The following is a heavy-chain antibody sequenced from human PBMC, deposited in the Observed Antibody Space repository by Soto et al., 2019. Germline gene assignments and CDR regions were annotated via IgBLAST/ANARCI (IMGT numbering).Heavy chain of an antibody. V-gene: IGHV3-30-3*01. CDR3: ARGRIVGALYV. CDR1: GFTFSSHA. D-gene: IGHD1-26*01. CDR2: ISYDGNNK. Sequence: GGSLRLSCAASGFTFSSHAMHWVRQAPGKGLEWVAVISYDGNNKYYADSVKGRFTISRDNSKSTLYLQMNSLRAEDTAGYYCARGRIVGALYVWGQGTTVTVSS. J-gene: IGHJ6*02.